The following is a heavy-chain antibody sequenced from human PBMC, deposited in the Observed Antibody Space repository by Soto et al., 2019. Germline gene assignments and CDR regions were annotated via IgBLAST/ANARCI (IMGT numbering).Heavy chain of an antibody. D-gene: IGHD1-26*01. CDR2: TYYRSKWYN. V-gene: IGHV6-1*01. Sequence: PSQTLSLTCAISGDSVSSNSAAWNWIRQSPSRGLEWLGRTYYRSKWYNDYAVSVKSRITINPDTSKNQFSLQLNSVTPEDTAVYYCARDVRRVAANTNYYYGMDVWGQGTTVTVSS. CDR3: ARDVRRVAANTNYYYGMDV. J-gene: IGHJ6*02. CDR1: GDSVSSNSAA.